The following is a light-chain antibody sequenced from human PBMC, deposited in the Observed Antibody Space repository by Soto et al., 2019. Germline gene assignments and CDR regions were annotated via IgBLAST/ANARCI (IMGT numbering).Light chain of an antibody. CDR3: QQYGHSPLLYT. V-gene: IGKV3-20*01. CDR1: QSVNSNF. CDR2: GSS. Sequence: EIVLTQSPGTLSLSPGERATLSCRTSQSVNSNFLAWYQQKPGQAPMLLVYGSSTRAAGVPDRFSGSGSGTDFTLTISRLEPEAFAVYYCQQYGHSPLLYTFGQGTKLGVK. J-gene: IGKJ2*01.